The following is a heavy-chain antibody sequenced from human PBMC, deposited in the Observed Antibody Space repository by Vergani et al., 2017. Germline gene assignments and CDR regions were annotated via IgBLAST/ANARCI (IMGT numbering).Heavy chain of an antibody. V-gene: IGHV1-24*01. D-gene: IGHD6-13*01. Sequence: QVQLVQSGAEVKKPGASVKVSCKASGYTFTGYYMHWVRQAPGQGLEWMGGFDPEDGETIYAQKFQGRVTMTEDTSTDTAYMEMSSLRSEDTAVYYCATLFIAAAGYRGAFDIWGQGTMVTVSS. CDR2: FDPEDGET. J-gene: IGHJ3*02. CDR1: GYTFTGYY. CDR3: ATLFIAAAGYRGAFDI.